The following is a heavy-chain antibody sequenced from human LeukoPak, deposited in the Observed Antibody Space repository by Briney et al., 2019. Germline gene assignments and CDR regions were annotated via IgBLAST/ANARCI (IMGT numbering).Heavy chain of an antibody. CDR3: ARANYYDSSGYYGY. Sequence: SETLSLTCTVSGGSISSYYWSWIRQPPGKGLEWIGYIYYSGSTNYNPSLKSRVTISVDTSKNQFSLELSSVTAADTAVYYCARANYYDSSGYYGYWGQGTLVTVSS. CDR1: GGSISSYY. D-gene: IGHD3-22*01. J-gene: IGHJ4*02. V-gene: IGHV4-59*12. CDR2: IYYSGST.